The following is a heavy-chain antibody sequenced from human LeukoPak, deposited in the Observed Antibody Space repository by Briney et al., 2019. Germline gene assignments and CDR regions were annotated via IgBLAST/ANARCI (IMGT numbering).Heavy chain of an antibody. V-gene: IGHV3-7*01. Sequence: GGSLRLSCAASGFTLSSYWTSWVRQAPGKGLEWVANINQDVSETNYVDSVKGRFTISRDNAKKSLYLQMTSLRVEDTAVYYCARDRGYSTFDYWGQGTLVTVSS. D-gene: IGHD4-23*01. J-gene: IGHJ4*02. CDR1: GFTLSSYW. CDR3: ARDRGYSTFDY. CDR2: INQDVSET.